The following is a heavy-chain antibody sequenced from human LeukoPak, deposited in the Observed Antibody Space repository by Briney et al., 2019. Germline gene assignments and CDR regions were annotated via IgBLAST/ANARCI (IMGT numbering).Heavy chain of an antibody. CDR1: GGSISSYY. CDR3: ARAIGYDFWSGYYDALLAFDI. J-gene: IGHJ3*02. V-gene: IGHV4-59*01. D-gene: IGHD3-3*01. CDR2: IYYSGST. Sequence: TSETLSLTCTVSGGSISSYYWSWIRQPPGKGLEWIGYIYYSGSTNYNPSLKSRVTISVDASKNQFSLKLSSVTAADTAVYYCARAIGYDFWSGYYDALLAFDIWGQGTMVTVSS.